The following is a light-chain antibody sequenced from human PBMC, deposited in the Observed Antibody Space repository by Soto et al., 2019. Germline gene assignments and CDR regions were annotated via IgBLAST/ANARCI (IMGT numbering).Light chain of an antibody. V-gene: IGKV1-39*01. CDR3: QQCYSTPFP. CDR1: QSISSY. Sequence: DIQMTPSPSSMSASVVDRVTITCRASQSISSYLNWYQPKPGKAPKLLIYAASSLHSGVPSRFSGSGSGTDVTLTISSLQPEDFATYYCQQCYSTPFPVGPGTKVDIK. J-gene: IGKJ3*01. CDR2: AAS.